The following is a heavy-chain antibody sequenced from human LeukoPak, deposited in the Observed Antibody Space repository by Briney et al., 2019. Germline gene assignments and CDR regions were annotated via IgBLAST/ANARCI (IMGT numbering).Heavy chain of an antibody. Sequence: SETLTLTCTVSGGSISCSTYYWGWVRQPPGKGLEWIGSIYSGSTSYNPSLKSRVTISVDTSKNQFSLKLDSVTAADTAVYYCARNASDSGTSYFDYWGQGTLVTVSS. CDR2: IYSGST. D-gene: IGHD1-26*01. J-gene: IGHJ4*02. V-gene: IGHV4-39*01. CDR1: GGSISCSTYY. CDR3: ARNASDSGTSYFDY.